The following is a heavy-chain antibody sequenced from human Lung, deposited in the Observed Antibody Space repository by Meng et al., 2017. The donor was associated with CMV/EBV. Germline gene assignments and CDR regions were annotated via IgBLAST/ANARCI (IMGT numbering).Heavy chain of an antibody. CDR1: RFTFSNYG. V-gene: IGHV3-30*02. Sequence: LXLTXAASRFTFSNYGMHWVRQAPGKGLEWVSFIRYDGSNKYYADSVKGRFTISRDNAQNSFFLHMDSLRVEDTAVYYCARDMDYTSAAYDYWGQGTLVTVSS. CDR2: IRYDGSNK. J-gene: IGHJ4*02. D-gene: IGHD2-2*02. CDR3: ARDMDYTSAAYDY.